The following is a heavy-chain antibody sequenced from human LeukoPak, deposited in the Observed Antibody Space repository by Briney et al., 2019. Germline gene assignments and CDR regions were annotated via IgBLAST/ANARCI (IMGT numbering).Heavy chain of an antibody. J-gene: IGHJ3*02. CDR1: GYSISSGYY. CDR3: ARPAKGYCSGGSCYSRMDAFDI. CDR2: IYHSGST. D-gene: IGHD2-15*01. Sequence: PSETLSLTCTVSGYSISSGYYWGWIRQPPGKGLEWIGSIYHSGSTYYNPSLKSRVTISVDTSNNQFSLTLNSVTAADTAVYYCARPAKGYCSGGSCYSRMDAFDIWGQGTMVTVSS. V-gene: IGHV4-38-2*02.